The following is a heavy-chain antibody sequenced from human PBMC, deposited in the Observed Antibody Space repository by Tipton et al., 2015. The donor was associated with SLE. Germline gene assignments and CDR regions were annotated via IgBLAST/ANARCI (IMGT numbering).Heavy chain of an antibody. CDR1: GFTFSSYA. J-gene: IGHJ6*02. D-gene: IGHD6-13*01. Sequence: SLRLSCSASGFTFSSYAMHWVRQAPGKGLEYVSAISSNGGSTYYADSVKGRFTISRDNSKNTLYLQMSSLRAEDTAVYYCVKDRWKQLASMDVWGQGTTVTVSS. CDR2: ISSNGGST. CDR3: VKDRWKQLASMDV. V-gene: IGHV3-64D*06.